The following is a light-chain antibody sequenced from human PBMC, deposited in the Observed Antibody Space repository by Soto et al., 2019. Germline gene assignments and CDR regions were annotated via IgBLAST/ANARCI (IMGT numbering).Light chain of an antibody. J-gene: IGKJ2*01. CDR3: KKYNNWSPRDT. Sequence: EIVMTQSPATLSVSPGERATLSCRASQSVSSNLAWYQQKPGQAPRLLIYGASTRATGIPARFIGSGSGTEFTLTISSLQSEDFTASYCKKYNNWSPRDTFGPGTKLEIK. V-gene: IGKV3-15*01. CDR2: GAS. CDR1: QSVSSN.